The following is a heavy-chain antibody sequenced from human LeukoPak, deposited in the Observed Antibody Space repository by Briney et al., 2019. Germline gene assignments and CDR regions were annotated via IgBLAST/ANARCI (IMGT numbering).Heavy chain of an antibody. J-gene: IGHJ4*02. Sequence: PSETLSLTCTVSGGSVSSGSYYWNWIRQPPGKGLEWIGYVYYSGSTNYNPSLKSRVTISVDTSKKQFSLKLSSVTAADTAVYYCARRPDGTSHFGYWGQGTLVTVSS. D-gene: IGHD6-6*01. CDR3: ARRPDGTSHFGY. V-gene: IGHV4-61*01. CDR1: GGSVSSGSYY. CDR2: VYYSGST.